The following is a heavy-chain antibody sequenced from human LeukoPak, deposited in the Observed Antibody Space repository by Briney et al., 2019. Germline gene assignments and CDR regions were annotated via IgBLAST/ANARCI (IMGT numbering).Heavy chain of an antibody. D-gene: IGHD1-20*01. V-gene: IGHV3-48*04. Sequence: PGGSLRLSCAASGFTFSSYSMNWVRQAPGKGLEWVSYISSSCTIYYADSVKGRFTISRDNAKNSLYLQMNSLRAEDTAVYYCARGGRITGTGLWGQGTMVTVSS. J-gene: IGHJ3*01. CDR1: GFTFSSYS. CDR2: ISSSCTI. CDR3: ARGGRITGTGL.